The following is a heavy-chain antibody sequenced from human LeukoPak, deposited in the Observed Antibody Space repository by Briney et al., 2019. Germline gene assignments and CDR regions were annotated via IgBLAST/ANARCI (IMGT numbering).Heavy chain of an antibody. CDR1: GFTFSTYA. CDR3: ASYGYYDFWSGYSGVDY. CDR2: LSGSGANT. V-gene: IGHV3-23*01. Sequence: GGSLRLSCAASGFTFSTYAMSWVRQAPGKGPEWVSALSGSGANTYYADSVKGRFTISRDNAKNSLYLQMNSLRAEDTAVYYCASYGYYDFWSGYSGVDYWGQGTLVTVSS. J-gene: IGHJ4*02. D-gene: IGHD3-3*01.